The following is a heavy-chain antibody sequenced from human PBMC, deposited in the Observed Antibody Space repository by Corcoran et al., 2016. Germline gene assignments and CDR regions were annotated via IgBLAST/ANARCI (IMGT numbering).Heavy chain of an antibody. D-gene: IGHD2-15*01. CDR1: GYAFTSYY. Sequence: QVQLVQSGAEVKKPGASVKVSCKASGYAFTSYYMHWVRQATGQGLDWMGIINPSGGSTSYAQKLQGRVTMTRDTSTSTVYMELSSLRSEDTAVDDCAREVVVAATPTDYYYGMDVWGQGTTVTVSS. CDR2: INPSGGST. V-gene: IGHV1-46*01. CDR3: AREVVVAATPTDYYYGMDV. J-gene: IGHJ6*02.